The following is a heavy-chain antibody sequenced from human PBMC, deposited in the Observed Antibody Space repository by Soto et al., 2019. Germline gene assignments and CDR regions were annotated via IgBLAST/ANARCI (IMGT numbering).Heavy chain of an antibody. J-gene: IGHJ4*02. CDR2: IYPGDSDT. Sequence: PGESLKISCKGSGYSFTSYWIGWVRQMPGKGLEWMGIIYPGDSDTRYSPSFQGQVTISADKSISTAYLQWSSLKASDTAMYYCARPYCGGDCYPHDYFDYWGQGTLVTVSS. V-gene: IGHV5-51*01. D-gene: IGHD2-21*02. CDR3: ARPYCGGDCYPHDYFDY. CDR1: GYSFTSYW.